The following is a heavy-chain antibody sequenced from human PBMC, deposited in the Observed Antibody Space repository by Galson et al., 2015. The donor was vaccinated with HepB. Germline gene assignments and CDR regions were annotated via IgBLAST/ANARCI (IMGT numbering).Heavy chain of an antibody. V-gene: IGHV3-23*01. CDR3: AKGYCLFDS. CDR2: ISGTGDSK. Sequence: SLRLSCAASGFAFDTHAMSWVRQAPGRGLEWISCISGTGDSKFYADSVKGRFTVSRDNSNNMLYLQMNSLRAEDAGLYFCAKGYCLFDSWGQGNLVTVSS. J-gene: IGHJ5*01. CDR1: GFAFDTHA. D-gene: IGHD1-26*01.